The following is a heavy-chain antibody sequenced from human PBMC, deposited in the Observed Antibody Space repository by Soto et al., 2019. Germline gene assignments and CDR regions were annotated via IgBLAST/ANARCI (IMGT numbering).Heavy chain of an antibody. CDR2: INPNSGDT. J-gene: IGHJ4*02. D-gene: IGHD1-20*01. CDR3: ARDYGNWSGYYFDY. V-gene: IGHV1-2*04. CDR1: GYTFIGYF. Sequence: ASVKVSCKASGYTFIGYFMHWVRQAPGQGLEWTGWINPNSGDTNYAQKFQGWATMTRDTSISTAYMELSRLRSDDTAVYYCARDYGNWSGYYFDYWGQGTLVTVSS.